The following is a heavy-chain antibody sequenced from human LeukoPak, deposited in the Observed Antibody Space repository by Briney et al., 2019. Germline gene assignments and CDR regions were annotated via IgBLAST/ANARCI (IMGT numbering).Heavy chain of an antibody. D-gene: IGHD5-12*01. CDR1: GGSISSYY. CDR3: ARQVRGYSGYDYYYYYMDV. Sequence: PSETLSLTCTVSGGSISSYYWSWIRQPPGKGLEWIGYIYTSGSTNYNPSLKSRVTISVDTSKNQFSLKLSSVTAADTAVYYCARQVRGYSGYDYYYYYMDVWGKGTTVTVSS. V-gene: IGHV4-4*09. CDR2: IYTSGST. J-gene: IGHJ6*03.